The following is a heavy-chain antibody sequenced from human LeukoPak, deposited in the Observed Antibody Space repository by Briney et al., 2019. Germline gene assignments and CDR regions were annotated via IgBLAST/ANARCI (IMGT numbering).Heavy chain of an antibody. J-gene: IGHJ3*02. CDR1: GGSISSGSYY. V-gene: IGHV4-61*02. Sequence: PSETLSLTCTVSGGSISSGSYYWSWIRQPAGKGLEWIGRIYTSGSTNYNPSLKSRVTISVDTSKNQFSLKLSSVTAADTAVYYCARNLWFGESSDAFDMWGQGTMVTVSS. D-gene: IGHD3-10*01. CDR3: ARNLWFGESSDAFDM. CDR2: IYTSGST.